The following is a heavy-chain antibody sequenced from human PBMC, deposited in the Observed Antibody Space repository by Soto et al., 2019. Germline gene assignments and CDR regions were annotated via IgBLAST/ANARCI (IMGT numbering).Heavy chain of an antibody. J-gene: IGHJ6*02. Sequence: PGGSLRLSCAASGFTFSSYAMSWVRQAPGKGLEWVSAFSGSGGSTYYADSVKGRFTISRDNSKNTLYLQMNSLRAEDTAVYYCAKDFEPAYYYGMDVWGQGTTVTVSS. CDR1: GFTFSSYA. CDR3: AKDFEPAYYYGMDV. V-gene: IGHV3-23*01. CDR2: FSGSGGST.